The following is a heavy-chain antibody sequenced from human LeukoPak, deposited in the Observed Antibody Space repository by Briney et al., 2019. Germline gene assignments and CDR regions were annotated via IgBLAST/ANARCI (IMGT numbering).Heavy chain of an antibody. Sequence: GGSLRLSCAASGFTFSSYSMNWVRQAPGKGLEWVSAISGSGGSTYYADSVKGRFTISRDNSKNTLYLQMNSLRAEDTAVYYCAKHAYYYDSSGYYLPYFDCWGQGTLVTVSS. CDR1: GFTFSSYS. V-gene: IGHV3-23*01. CDR2: ISGSGGST. CDR3: AKHAYYYDSSGYYLPYFDC. J-gene: IGHJ4*02. D-gene: IGHD3-22*01.